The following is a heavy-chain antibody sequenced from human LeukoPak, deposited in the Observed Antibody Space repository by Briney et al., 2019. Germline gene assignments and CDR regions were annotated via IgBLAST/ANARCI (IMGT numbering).Heavy chain of an antibody. CDR3: ARDNGLGATVGDY. V-gene: IGHV1-2*06. CDR2: INPNSGGT. J-gene: IGHJ4*02. D-gene: IGHD1-26*01. Sequence: ASVKVSCKASGYTFTGYYMHWVRQAPGQGLEWMGRINPNSGGTKYAQNFQGGVTMTRDTSISTAYMELSRLRSDDTAVYYCARDNGLGATVGDYWGQGTLVTVSS. CDR1: GYTFTGYY.